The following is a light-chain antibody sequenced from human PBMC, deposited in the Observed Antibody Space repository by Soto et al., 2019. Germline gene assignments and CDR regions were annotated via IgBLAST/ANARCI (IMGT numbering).Light chain of an antibody. CDR2: AAS. Sequence: AIQMTQSPSSLSASGGDRVTITCRSSQGIRNDLGWYQQKPGKAPKVLIYAASSLQSGVPSRFSGSGYGTDFTLIISSLQPEDFATYYCLQNYNYPFTFRPGTKVDIK. CDR3: LQNYNYPFT. J-gene: IGKJ3*01. V-gene: IGKV1-6*01. CDR1: QGIRND.